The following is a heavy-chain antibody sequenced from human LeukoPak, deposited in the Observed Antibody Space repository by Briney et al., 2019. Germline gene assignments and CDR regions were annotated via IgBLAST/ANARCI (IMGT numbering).Heavy chain of an antibody. CDR2: ISYDGSNK. Sequence: PGRSLRLSCAASGFTFSSYAMHWVHQAPGKGLEWVAVISYDGSNKYYADSVKGRFTISRDNSKNTLYLQMNSLRAEDTAVYYCAREYFYYYYMDVWGKGTTVTVSS. V-gene: IGHV3-30*01. CDR3: AREYFYYYYMDV. D-gene: IGHD3-3*01. J-gene: IGHJ6*03. CDR1: GFTFSSYA.